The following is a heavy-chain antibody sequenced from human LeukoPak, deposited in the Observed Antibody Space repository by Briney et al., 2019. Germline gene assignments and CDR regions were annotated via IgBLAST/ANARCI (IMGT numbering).Heavy chain of an antibody. J-gene: IGHJ6*04. V-gene: IGHV1-46*01. CDR1: GYTFTNYH. CDR3: ARAGIPSYSSGWYGLDV. D-gene: IGHD6-19*01. CDR2: INPSGGST. Sequence: GASVKVSCKASGYTFTNYHMNWVRQAPGQGLEWMGIINPSGGSTGYAQKFQGRVIMTRDMSTSTVYMELSSLRSEDTAVYYCARAGIPSYSSGWYGLDVWGKGTTVTVSS.